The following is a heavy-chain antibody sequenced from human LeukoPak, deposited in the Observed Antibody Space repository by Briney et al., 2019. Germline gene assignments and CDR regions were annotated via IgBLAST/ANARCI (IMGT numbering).Heavy chain of an antibody. CDR3: ARDRVVATIVGMRAFDI. V-gene: IGHV4-4*07. D-gene: IGHD5-12*01. J-gene: IGHJ3*02. Sequence: SETLSLTCAVYGGSFSGYYWSWIRQPAGKGLEWIGRIYTSGSTNYNPSLKSRVTMSVDTSKNQFSLKLSSVTAADTAVYYCARDRVVATIVGMRAFDIWGQGTMVTVSS. CDR1: GGSFSGYY. CDR2: IYTSGST.